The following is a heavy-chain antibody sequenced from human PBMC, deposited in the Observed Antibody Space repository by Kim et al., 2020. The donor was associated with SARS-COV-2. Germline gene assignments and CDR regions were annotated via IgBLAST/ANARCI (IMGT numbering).Heavy chain of an antibody. J-gene: IGHJ4*02. V-gene: IGHV1-18*01. D-gene: IGHD3-22*01. CDR3: ARSDTVVVVPRGY. Sequence: YAQKLQGRDTMTTDTSTSTAYMELRSLRSDDTAVYYCARSDTVVVVPRGYWGQGTLVTVSS.